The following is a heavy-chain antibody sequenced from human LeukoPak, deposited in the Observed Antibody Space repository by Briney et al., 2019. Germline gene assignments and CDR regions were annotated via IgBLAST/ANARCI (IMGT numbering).Heavy chain of an antibody. V-gene: IGHV4-39*07. D-gene: IGHD4-23*01. CDR1: GGSISSSSYY. Sequence: SETLSLTCTVSGGSISSSSYYWGWIRQPPGKGLEWIGSIYYSGSTYYNPSLKSRVTISVDTSKNQFSLKLSSVTAADTAVYYCARSTTVVIFDYWGQGTLVTVSS. J-gene: IGHJ4*02. CDR2: IYYSGST. CDR3: ARSTTVVIFDY.